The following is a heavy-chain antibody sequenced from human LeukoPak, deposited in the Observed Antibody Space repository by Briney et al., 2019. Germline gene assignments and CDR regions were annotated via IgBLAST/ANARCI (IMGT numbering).Heavy chain of an antibody. CDR3: ARGTYSSLTD. D-gene: IGHD6-19*01. Sequence: VKVSCKASGYTFTGYYMHWVRQAPGQGLEWMGWINPHSGGTNYAQKFQGRVTMTRDTSISTAYMELSRLRSDDTAVYYCARGTYSSLTDWGQGTLVTVSS. V-gene: IGHV1-2*02. CDR2: INPHSGGT. J-gene: IGHJ4*02. CDR1: GYTFTGYY.